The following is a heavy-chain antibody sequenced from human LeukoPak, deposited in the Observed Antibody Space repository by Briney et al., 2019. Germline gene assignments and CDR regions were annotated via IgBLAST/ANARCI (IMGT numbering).Heavy chain of an antibody. J-gene: IGHJ3*02. V-gene: IGHV4-39*01. Sequence: SETLSLTCTVSGGSISSSNYYWGWLRQPPEKGLEWIGSIYYSASNYYNPSLKSRVNTSFDTSKHQFSLKLSSVPAADTAVYYCARHQEGRGWSDAFDIWGEGAMVTVSS. CDR2: IYYSASN. D-gene: IGHD2-15*01. CDR1: GGSISSSNYY. CDR3: ARHQEGRGWSDAFDI.